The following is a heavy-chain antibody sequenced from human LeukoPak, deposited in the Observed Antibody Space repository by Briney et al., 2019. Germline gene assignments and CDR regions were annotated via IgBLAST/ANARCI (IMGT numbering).Heavy chain of an antibody. CDR3: TRGIFGVVTTFDY. D-gene: IGHD3-3*01. J-gene: IGHJ4*02. CDR2: IRSKAYGGTT. V-gene: IGHV3-49*04. CDR1: GFTFGDYA. Sequence: PGGSLRLSCTASGFTFGDYAMSWVRQAPGKGLEWVGFIRSKAYGGTTEYAASVKGRFTISRDDSKSIAYLQMNSLKTEDTAVYYCTRGIFGVVTTFDYWGQGTLVTVSS.